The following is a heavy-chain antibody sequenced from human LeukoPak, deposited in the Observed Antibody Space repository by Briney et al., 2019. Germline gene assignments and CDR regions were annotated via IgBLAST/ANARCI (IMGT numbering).Heavy chain of an antibody. D-gene: IGHD6-13*01. CDR2: IWYDGSNK. CDR3: ARSPTGKQQLPPDY. CDR1: GFTFSSYG. V-gene: IGHV3-33*01. J-gene: IGHJ4*02. Sequence: GGSLRLSCAASGFTFSSYGMHWVRQAPGKGLEWVAVIWYDGSNKYYADSVKGRFTISRDNSKNTLYLQINSLRAEDTAVYYCARSPTGKQQLPPDYWGQGTLVTVSS.